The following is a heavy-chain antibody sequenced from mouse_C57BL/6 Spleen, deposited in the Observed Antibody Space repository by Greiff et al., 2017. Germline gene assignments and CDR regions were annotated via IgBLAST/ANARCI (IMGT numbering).Heavy chain of an antibody. V-gene: IGHV7-3*01. Sequence: EVKLEESGGGLVQPGGSLSLSCAASGFTFTDYYMSWVRQPPGKALEWLGFIRNKANGYTTEYSASVKGRFTISRDNSQSILYLQMNALRAEDSATYYCARYPPYDYGRGAMDYWGQGTSVTVSS. CDR2: IRNKANGYTT. CDR1: GFTFTDYY. CDR3: ARYPPYDYGRGAMDY. D-gene: IGHD1-1*01. J-gene: IGHJ4*01.